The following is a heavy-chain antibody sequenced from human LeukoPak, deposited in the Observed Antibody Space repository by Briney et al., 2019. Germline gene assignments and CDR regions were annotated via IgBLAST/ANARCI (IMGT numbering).Heavy chain of an antibody. CDR2: IYSGGNT. J-gene: IGHJ4*02. V-gene: IGHV3-53*01. Sequence: GRSLRLSCAASGFTVSSNYMSWVRQAPGKGLEWVSVIYSGGNTYYADSVKGRFTISRDNSKNTLYLQMNSLRAEDTAVYYCAREGYYYDSSGYYVAFDYWGQGTLVTVSS. D-gene: IGHD3-22*01. CDR3: AREGYYYDSSGYYVAFDY. CDR1: GFTVSSNY.